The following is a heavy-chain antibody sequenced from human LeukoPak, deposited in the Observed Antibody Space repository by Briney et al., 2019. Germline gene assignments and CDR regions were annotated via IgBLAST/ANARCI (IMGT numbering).Heavy chain of an antibody. V-gene: IGHV3-20*04. Sequence: GGSLRLSCATSGFIFDHFGMNWVRQVPEKGLEWVSGINWDSTSTNYVDSVRGRFTISRDNAKNSLYLQMNSLRVEDTAFYYCARDLKYCTGGMCYFTAVADSWGQGTLVTVSS. D-gene: IGHD2-8*02. J-gene: IGHJ4*02. CDR2: INWDSTST. CDR3: ARDLKYCTGGMCYFTAVADS. CDR1: GFIFDHFG.